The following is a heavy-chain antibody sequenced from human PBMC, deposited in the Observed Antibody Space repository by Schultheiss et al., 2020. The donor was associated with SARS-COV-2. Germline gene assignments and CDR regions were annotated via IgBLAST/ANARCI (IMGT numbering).Heavy chain of an antibody. CDR2: IYYSGST. Sequence: SQTLSLTCTVSGYSISSGYYWGWIRQPPGKGLEWIGYIYYSGSTNYNPSLKSRVTISVDTSKNQFSLKLSSVTAADTAVYYCARDLNGGTLGYWGQGTLVTVSS. J-gene: IGHJ4*02. V-gene: IGHV4-38-2*02. CDR1: GYSISSGYY. CDR3: ARDLNGGTLGY. D-gene: IGHD4-23*01.